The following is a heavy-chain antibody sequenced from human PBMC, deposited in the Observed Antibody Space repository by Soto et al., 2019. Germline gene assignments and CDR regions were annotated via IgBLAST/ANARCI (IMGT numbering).Heavy chain of an antibody. CDR3: ATNPTAEWELLFDY. D-gene: IGHD1-26*01. Sequence: ASVKVSCKVSGYTLTELSMHWVRQAPGKGLEWMGGFDPEDGETIYAQKFQGRVTMTEDTSTDTAYMELSSLRSEDTAVYYCATNPTAEWELLFDYWGQGTLVTVSS. J-gene: IGHJ4*02. V-gene: IGHV1-24*01. CDR1: GYTLTELS. CDR2: FDPEDGET.